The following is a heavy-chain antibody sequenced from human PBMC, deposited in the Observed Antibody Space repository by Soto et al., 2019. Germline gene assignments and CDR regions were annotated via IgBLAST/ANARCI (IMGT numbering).Heavy chain of an antibody. CDR1: GYTFSFDY. J-gene: IGHJ1*01. CDR3: AKGRRNTF. Sequence: QVQLLQSGAEVKKPGASVKISCKASGYTFSFDYLSWVRRAPGQGLQWMGKINPDGGATTYAQSFQGRVYITGDASTGTVYMELSSLTSDDTAVYYCAKGRRNTFWGQGTLVSVSS. D-gene: IGHD3-10*01. CDR2: INPDGGAT. V-gene: IGHV1-46*01.